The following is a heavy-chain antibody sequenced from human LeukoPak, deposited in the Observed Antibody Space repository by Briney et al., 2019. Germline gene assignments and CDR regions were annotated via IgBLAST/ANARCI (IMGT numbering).Heavy chain of an antibody. CDR2: IDNAGGDI. D-gene: IGHD5-12*01. CDR3: AREEKYSGSEFYYYYMDV. J-gene: IGHJ6*03. Sequence: GGSLRLSCAASKFSFSNYEMNWFRQAPGKGPEWIAYIDNAGGDIYYAESVKGRFAISRDNAKNSLYLQMNSLRVEDTAVYYCAREEKYSGSEFYYYYMDVWGKGTTVTVSS. CDR1: KFSFSNYE. V-gene: IGHV3-48*03.